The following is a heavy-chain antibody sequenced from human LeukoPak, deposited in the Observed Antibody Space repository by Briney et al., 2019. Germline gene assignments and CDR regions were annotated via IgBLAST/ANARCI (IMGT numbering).Heavy chain of an antibody. D-gene: IGHD2-2*01. CDR1: GGSISSSSYY. Sequence: SETLSLTCTVSGGSISSSSYYWGWIRQPPGKGLEWIGSIYYSGSTYYNPSLKSRVTISVDTSKNQFSLKLSSVTAADTAVYYCARNDIVVVPAATSNAFDIWGQGTMVTVSS. V-gene: IGHV4-39*01. J-gene: IGHJ3*02. CDR3: ARNDIVVVPAATSNAFDI. CDR2: IYYSGST.